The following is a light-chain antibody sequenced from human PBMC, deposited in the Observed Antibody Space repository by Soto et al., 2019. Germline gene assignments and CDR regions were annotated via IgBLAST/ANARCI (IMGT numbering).Light chain of an antibody. CDR1: SSNIGSNF. CDR2: INN. CDR3: AAWDDSLNGWV. J-gene: IGLJ3*02. Sequence: QSVLTQPPSASGTPGQRVTISCSGSSSNIGSNFVNWYQHLPGTAPKLLISINNERPSGVPDRFSGSKSGTSASLAISGLQSEDEADYYCAAWDDSLNGWVFGGGTKLPVL. V-gene: IGLV1-44*01.